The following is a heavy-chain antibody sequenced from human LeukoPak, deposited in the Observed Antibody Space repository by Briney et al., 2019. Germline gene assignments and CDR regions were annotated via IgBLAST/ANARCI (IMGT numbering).Heavy chain of an antibody. CDR1: GGSISGGGYF. D-gene: IGHD2-21*02. CDR3: ARQALRDQRVYWVDP. V-gene: IGHV4-39*01. J-gene: IGHJ5*02. Sequence: PSETLSLTCSVSGGSISGGGYFWGWIRQPPGKGLEWFVSFYSSKYTYYNPSLKSRVTMSVDTSENQLSLRLSSLTAADTAVYYCARQALRDQRVYWVDPWGQGTLVTVSS. CDR2: FYSSKYT.